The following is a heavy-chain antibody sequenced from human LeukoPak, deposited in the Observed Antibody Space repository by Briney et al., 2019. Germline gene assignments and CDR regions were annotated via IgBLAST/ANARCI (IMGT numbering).Heavy chain of an antibody. V-gene: IGHV3-21*01. J-gene: IGHJ4*02. Sequence: GGSLRLSCAASGFTFSSYSMNWFRQAPGKGLEWVSSISSSSSYIYYADSVKGRFTISRDNAKNSLYLQMNSLRAEDTAVYYCARSGSSGTFDYWGQGTLVTVSS. CDR1: GFTFSSYS. D-gene: IGHD6-19*01. CDR2: ISSSSSYI. CDR3: ARSGSSGTFDY.